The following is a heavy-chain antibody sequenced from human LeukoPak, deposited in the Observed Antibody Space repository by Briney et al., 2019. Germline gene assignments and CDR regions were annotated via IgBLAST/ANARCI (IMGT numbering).Heavy chain of an antibody. D-gene: IGHD5-12*01. Sequence: AWSMRLSWAASGFSSSSYSMNWVRPAPGDWLEWVSSFSSSSNYIYYADSVKGRFTISRDNAKNSLSLQMTSLRAEDTAVYYCARFADGRLHFDYWGQGTLVTVSS. CDR2: FSSSSNYI. V-gene: IGHV3-21*01. J-gene: IGHJ4*02. CDR1: GFSSSSYS. CDR3: ARFADGRLHFDY.